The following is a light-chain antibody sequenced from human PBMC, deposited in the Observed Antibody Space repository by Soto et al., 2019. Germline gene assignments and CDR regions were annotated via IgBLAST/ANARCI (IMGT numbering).Light chain of an antibody. Sequence: EVELTQSPGTLSLSPGERATLSCRASQSVSSDYLAWYQQKPGQAPRLLIYRASTRASGIPDRFSGSGSGTDFTLTISRLEPEDFAVYYCQHYGSSPWTFGQGTKVDIK. CDR3: QHYGSSPWT. CDR1: QSVSSDY. V-gene: IGKV3-20*01. CDR2: RAS. J-gene: IGKJ1*01.